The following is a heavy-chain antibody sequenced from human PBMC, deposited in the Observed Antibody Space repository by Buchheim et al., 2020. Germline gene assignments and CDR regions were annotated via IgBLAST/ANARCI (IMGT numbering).Heavy chain of an antibody. CDR3: ARDKVSDSGYDSGYYYGMDV. Sequence: EVQLVESGGGLVQPGGSLRLSCIASGFTFSSYWMSWVRQAPGKGLEWVANIKQDGSAKYYVDSVKGRFTISRDNAKNSLSLQMNSLRAEDTAEYYCARDKVSDSGYDSGYYYGMDVWGQGTT. V-gene: IGHV3-7*01. D-gene: IGHD5-12*01. J-gene: IGHJ6*02. CDR1: GFTFSSYW. CDR2: IKQDGSAK.